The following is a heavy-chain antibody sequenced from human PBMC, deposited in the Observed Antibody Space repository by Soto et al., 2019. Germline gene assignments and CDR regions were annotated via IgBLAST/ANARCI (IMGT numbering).Heavy chain of an antibody. J-gene: IGHJ2*01. D-gene: IGHD4-4*01. CDR2: IYWDDYK. CDR1: GFSLSTSGVA. Sequence: QITLKESGPELVKPTQTLTLTCTFSGFSLSTSGVAVGWIRQPPGKALEWLSLIYWDDYKRYSPSLKSRLTITTHTSKNLVVLTMTNMDPVDTATYYCAQQEWNNNNLYLDPWGRGTLVTGSS. CDR3: AQQEWNNNNLYLDP. V-gene: IGHV2-5*02.